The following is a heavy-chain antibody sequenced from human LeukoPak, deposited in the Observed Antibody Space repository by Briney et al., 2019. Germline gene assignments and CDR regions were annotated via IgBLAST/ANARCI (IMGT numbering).Heavy chain of an antibody. Sequence: SVKVSCKASGGTFSSYAISWVRQAPGQGLEWMGRIIPILGIANYAQKFQGRVTITADKSTSTAYMELSSLRSEDTAVYYCATGPRIDAFDIWGQGTMVTVSS. J-gene: IGHJ3*02. CDR2: IIPILGIA. D-gene: IGHD6-6*01. CDR1: GGTFSSYA. CDR3: ATGPRIDAFDI. V-gene: IGHV1-69*04.